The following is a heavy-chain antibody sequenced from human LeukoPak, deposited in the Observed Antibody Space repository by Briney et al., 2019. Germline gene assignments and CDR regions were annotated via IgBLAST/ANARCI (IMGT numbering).Heavy chain of an antibody. D-gene: IGHD6-19*01. J-gene: IGHJ4*02. CDR1: GFTFDDYA. CDR3: AKDSNSVPGYSSGWFDY. Sequence: PGRSLRLSCAASGFTFDDYAMYWVRQAPGKGLEWVSGISWNSGSIGYADSVKGRFTISRDNAKNSLYLQMNSLRAEDMALYYCAKDSNSVPGYSSGWFDYWGQGTLVTVSS. V-gene: IGHV3-9*03. CDR2: ISWNSGSI.